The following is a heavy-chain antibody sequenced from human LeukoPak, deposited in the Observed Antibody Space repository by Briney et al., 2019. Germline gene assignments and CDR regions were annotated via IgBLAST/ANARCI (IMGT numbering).Heavy chain of an antibody. D-gene: IGHD3-16*01. J-gene: IGHJ4*02. Sequence: GGSLRLSCAASGFKFSDHYIDWVRQAPGKGLEWVGRSRNKASSYTTEYAASVEGRFTISRDVSESSLYLQMNSLRTEDTAVYYCVLDARLGESLRWGQGTLVTVSS. V-gene: IGHV3-72*01. CDR1: GFKFSDHY. CDR2: SRNKASSYTT. CDR3: VLDARLGESLR.